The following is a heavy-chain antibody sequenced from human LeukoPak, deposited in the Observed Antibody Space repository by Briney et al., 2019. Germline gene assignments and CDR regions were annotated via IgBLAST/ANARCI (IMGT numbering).Heavy chain of an antibody. CDR2: IYHSGST. CDR1: GYSISSGYY. CDR3: ARYSYGYYFDY. Sequence: PSETLSLTCAVSGYSISSGYYWGWIRQPPGKGLEWIGSIYHSGSTYYNPSLKSRVTISVDTSKNQFSLKLSSVTAADTAVYYCARYSYGYYFDYWGQGTLVTVSP. J-gene: IGHJ4*02. D-gene: IGHD5-18*01. V-gene: IGHV4-38-2*01.